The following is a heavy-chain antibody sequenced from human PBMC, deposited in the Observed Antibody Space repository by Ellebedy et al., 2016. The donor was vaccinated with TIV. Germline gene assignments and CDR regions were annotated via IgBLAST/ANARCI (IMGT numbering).Heavy chain of an antibody. J-gene: IGHJ2*01. V-gene: IGHV4-4*07. CDR2: IFMSGSS. CDR3: ARLRQSRDRSHWYFDL. Sequence: SETLSLTXTVSGGSFSSYYWSWIRQSAGKGLEWIGRIFMSGSSTYNPSLKHRVTMSVDASTTQVSLNLSSVTAADTAVYFCARLRQSRDRSHWYFDLWGRGTLVTVSS. CDR1: GGSFSSYY. D-gene: IGHD1-14*01.